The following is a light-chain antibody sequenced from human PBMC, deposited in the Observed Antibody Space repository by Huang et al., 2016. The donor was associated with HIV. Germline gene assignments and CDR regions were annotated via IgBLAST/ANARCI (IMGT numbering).Light chain of an antibody. CDR1: QSVSSY. CDR2: YAA. Sequence: EIVLTQSPATLSLSPGERATLPCRASQSVSSYVAWYQQISGQAPRLLIYYAAQRAPGIPTRFSGSGSGTDFTLTISSLEPEDFAVYYCQQRSNSITFGQGTRLEIK. V-gene: IGKV3-11*01. J-gene: IGKJ5*01. CDR3: QQRSNSIT.